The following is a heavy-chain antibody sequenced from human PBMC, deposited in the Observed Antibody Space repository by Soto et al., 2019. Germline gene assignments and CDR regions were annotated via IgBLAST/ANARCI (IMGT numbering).Heavy chain of an antibody. CDR1: GDSVSSNSAT. CDR3: ARSNTYGPPLDY. CDR2: AYYRSNWYT. Sequence: SQTLSLTCXISGDSVSSNSATWNWIRQSPSRGLEWLGRAYYRSNWYTDYAVSVKSRITINPDTSKNQLSLQLNSVTPEDTAVYYCARSNTYGPPLDYWGQGALVTVAS. V-gene: IGHV6-1*01. J-gene: IGHJ4*02. D-gene: IGHD5-18*01.